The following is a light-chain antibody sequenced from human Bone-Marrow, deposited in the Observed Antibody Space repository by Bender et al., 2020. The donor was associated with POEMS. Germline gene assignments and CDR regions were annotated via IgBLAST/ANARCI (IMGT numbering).Light chain of an antibody. Sequence: SALTQPASVSGSPGQSITISCTGSSNDIGSYNLVSWYQQRPGKAPRLMIYEGNKRPSGISNRFSASKSGNTASLTISGLQAEDEADYYCCSRAGAGGGPYVFGPGTKVTVL. CDR1: SNDIGSYNL. J-gene: IGLJ1*01. CDR3: CSRAGAGGGPYV. V-gene: IGLV2-23*01. CDR2: EGN.